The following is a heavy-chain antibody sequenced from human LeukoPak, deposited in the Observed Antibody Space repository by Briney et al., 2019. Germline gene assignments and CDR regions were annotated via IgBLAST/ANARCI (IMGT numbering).Heavy chain of an antibody. CDR2: ISSSSSYI. CDR1: GFTFSSYG. J-gene: IGHJ6*03. Sequence: GGSLRLSCAASGFTFSSYGMHWVRQAPGKGLEWVSSISSSSSYIYYADSVKGRFTISRDNAKNSLYLQMNSLRAEDTAVYYCARDAYCSSTSCQYYYYYYYMDVWGKGTTVTISS. V-gene: IGHV3-21*01. CDR3: ARDAYCSSTSCQYYYYYYYMDV. D-gene: IGHD2-2*01.